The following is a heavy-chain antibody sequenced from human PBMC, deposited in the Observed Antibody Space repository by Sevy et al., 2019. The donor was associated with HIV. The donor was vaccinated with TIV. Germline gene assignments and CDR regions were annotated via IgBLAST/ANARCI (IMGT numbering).Heavy chain of an antibody. J-gene: IGHJ6*02. Sequence: GGSLRLSCAASGFTFSSYWMSWVRQAPGKGLEWVANIKLDGSEKYYVDSVKGRFTISRDNAKNSLYLQMNSLRAEDMAVYYCARDCSSTSCLWGMDVWGQGTTVTVSS. CDR1: GFTFSSYW. D-gene: IGHD2-2*01. CDR3: ARDCSSTSCLWGMDV. CDR2: IKLDGSEK. V-gene: IGHV3-7*03.